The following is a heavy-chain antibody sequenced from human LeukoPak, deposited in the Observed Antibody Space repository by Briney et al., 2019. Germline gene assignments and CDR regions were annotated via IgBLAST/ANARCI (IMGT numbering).Heavy chain of an antibody. CDR2: INHSGST. D-gene: IGHD6-19*01. CDR1: GFTFSSYA. V-gene: IGHV4-34*01. J-gene: IGHJ4*02. Sequence: GSLRLSCAASGFTFSSYAMSWVRQPPGKGLEWIGEINHSGSTNYNPSLKSRVTISVDTSKNQFSLKLSSVTAADTAVYYCARTMPGYSSGWYGDYWGQGTLVTVSS. CDR3: ARTMPGYSSGWYGDY.